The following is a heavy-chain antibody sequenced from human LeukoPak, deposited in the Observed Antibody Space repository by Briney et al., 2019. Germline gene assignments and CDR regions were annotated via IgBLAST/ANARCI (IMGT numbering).Heavy chain of an antibody. CDR1: GGSISSYY. J-gene: IGHJ4*02. Sequence: SETLSLTCTVSGGSISSYYWSWIRQPPGKGLEWIGYIYFTGSTNYNPSLKSRVTIAADTSENQFSLKLSSVTAADTAVYYCARHYYDSSGYYYSSKNYFDSWGQESLVTVSS. CDR3: ARHYYDSSGYYYSSKNYFDS. D-gene: IGHD3-22*01. V-gene: IGHV4-59*08. CDR2: IYFTGST.